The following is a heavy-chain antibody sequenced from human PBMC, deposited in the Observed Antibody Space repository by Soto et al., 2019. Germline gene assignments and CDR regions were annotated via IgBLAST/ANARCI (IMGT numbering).Heavy chain of an antibody. Sequence: QVQLVESGGGVVQPGRSLRLSCAASGFIFSTYGIHWVRQAPGKGLEWVAVIWPDGSNKYYADSVKGLITISRDNSGNMVWLRMNSLSAEVRAIFYCVRGVGPYDYWGQGTLVTVSS. J-gene: IGHJ4*02. CDR3: VRGVGPYDY. CDR2: IWPDGSNK. D-gene: IGHD1-26*01. CDR1: GFIFSTYG. V-gene: IGHV3-33*01.